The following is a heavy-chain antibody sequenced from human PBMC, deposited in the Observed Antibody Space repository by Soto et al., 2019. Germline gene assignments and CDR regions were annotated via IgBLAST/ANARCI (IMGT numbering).Heavy chain of an antibody. V-gene: IGHV3-7*01. CDR1: GFTFSGYW. CDR2: IKQDGSVK. J-gene: IGHJ4*02. Sequence: EVQLVESGGDLVQPGGSLRLSCAASGFTFSGYWMAWVRQAPGKGLEWVANIKQDGSVKYYVDSLKGRFTISRDNAKNSLYLQMDTLRAEYTAVYFCATESYYLWQYWGQGTLVTVSS. D-gene: IGHD3-10*01. CDR3: ATESYYLWQY.